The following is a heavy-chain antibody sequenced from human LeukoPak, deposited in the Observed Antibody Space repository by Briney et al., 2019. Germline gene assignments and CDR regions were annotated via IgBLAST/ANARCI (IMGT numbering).Heavy chain of an antibody. Sequence: GGSLRLSCAASGFTFSSFGMHWVRQAPGKGLEWVAVISYDGSNKYYADSVKGRFTISRDNSKNTLYLQMDSLRAEDTAVYYCARDHSWGIAAAGGWFDPWGQGTLVTVSS. CDR2: ISYDGSNK. V-gene: IGHV3-30*03. CDR3: ARDHSWGIAAAGGWFDP. CDR1: GFTFSSFG. D-gene: IGHD6-13*01. J-gene: IGHJ5*02.